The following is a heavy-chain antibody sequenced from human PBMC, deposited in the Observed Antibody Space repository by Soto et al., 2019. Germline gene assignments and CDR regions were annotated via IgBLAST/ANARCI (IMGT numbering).Heavy chain of an antibody. J-gene: IGHJ6*02. CDR3: AREGHCSSGSCALYYHDYFGMDV. Sequence: QVQLVQSGAEVKKPGASVKVSCKASDYTFTRYGISWVRQAPGQGLEWMGWISAYNGNTKYAQKFQGRVTMTTDTSTSTAYMELRSLTSDDTAVYYCAREGHCSSGSCALYYHDYFGMDVWGQGTTVTVSS. CDR2: ISAYNGNT. CDR1: DYTFTRYG. D-gene: IGHD2-15*01. V-gene: IGHV1-18*01.